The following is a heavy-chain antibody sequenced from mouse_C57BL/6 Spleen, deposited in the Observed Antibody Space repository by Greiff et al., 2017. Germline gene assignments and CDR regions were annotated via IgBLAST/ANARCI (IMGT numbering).Heavy chain of an antibody. J-gene: IGHJ4*01. CDR3: ARDVVSYAMDY. CDR1: GFTFSSYA. CDR2: ISDGGSYT. D-gene: IGHD2-2*01. Sequence: EVQLQESGGGLVKPGGSLKLSCAASGFTFSSYAMSWVRQTPEKRLEWVATISDGGSYTYYPDNVKGRFTISRDNAKNNLYLQMSHLKSEDTAMYYCARDVVSYAMDYWGQGTSVTVSS. V-gene: IGHV5-4*01.